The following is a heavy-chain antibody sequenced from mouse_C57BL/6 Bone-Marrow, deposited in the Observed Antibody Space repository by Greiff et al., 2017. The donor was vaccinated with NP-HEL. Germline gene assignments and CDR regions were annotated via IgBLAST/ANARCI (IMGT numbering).Heavy chain of an antibody. CDR3: ARWNYGNPFDY. Sequence: VQLQESGAELARPGASVKLSCKASGYTFTSYGISWVKQRTGQGLEWIGEIYPRSGNTYYNEKFKGKATLTADKSSSTAYMELRSLTSEDSAVYFCARWNYGNPFDYWGQGTTLTVSS. V-gene: IGHV1-81*01. CDR1: GYTFTSYG. J-gene: IGHJ2*01. CDR2: IYPRSGNT. D-gene: IGHD1-1*01.